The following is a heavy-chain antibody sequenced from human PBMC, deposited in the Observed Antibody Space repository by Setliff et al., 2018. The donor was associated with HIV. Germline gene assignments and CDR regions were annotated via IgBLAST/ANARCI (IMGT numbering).Heavy chain of an antibody. Sequence: GASVKVSCKAFGGSFNNFGINWVRQAPGQGLEWMGGILPVFHTANYPQKFQGRVAITTDETTSTAYMELSSLSSEDTAIYYCARAIMTATPFFDYWGQGTLVTVS. CDR1: GGSFNNFG. V-gene: IGHV1-69*05. D-gene: IGHD3-9*01. CDR3: ARAIMTATPFFDY. CDR2: ILPVFHTA. J-gene: IGHJ4*02.